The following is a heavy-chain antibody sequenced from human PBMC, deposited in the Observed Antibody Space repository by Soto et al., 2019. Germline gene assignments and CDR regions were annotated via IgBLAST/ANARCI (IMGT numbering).Heavy chain of an antibody. CDR1: GFTFSSYS. V-gene: IGHV3-48*01. Sequence: GGSLRLSCAASGFTFSSYSMNWVRQAPGKGLEWVSYISSSSSTIYYADSVKGRFTISRDNAKNSLYLQMNSLRAEDTAVYYCARQVDCSGGSCYYYYYYMDVWGKGTTVTVSS. D-gene: IGHD2-15*01. J-gene: IGHJ6*03. CDR2: ISSSSSTI. CDR3: ARQVDCSGGSCYYYYYYMDV.